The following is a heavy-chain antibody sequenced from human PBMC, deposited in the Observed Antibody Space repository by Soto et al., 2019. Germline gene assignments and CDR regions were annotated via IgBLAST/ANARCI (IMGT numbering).Heavy chain of an antibody. CDR3: AKEAARPGPCDS. CDR1: GFTFSSYP. Sequence: GGSLRLSCEASGFTFSSYPMSWVRQAPGKGLEWISGITGGATNAYYADSVKGRFTISRDNSKNTLYLQLNSLKAEDTAVYYCAKEAARPGPCDSWGQGT. D-gene: IGHD6-6*01. V-gene: IGHV3-23*01. CDR2: ITGGATNA. J-gene: IGHJ4*02.